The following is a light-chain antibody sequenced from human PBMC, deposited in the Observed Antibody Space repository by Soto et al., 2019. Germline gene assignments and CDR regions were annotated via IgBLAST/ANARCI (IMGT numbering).Light chain of an antibody. CDR1: QNIRGW. CDR2: GAS. CDR3: QQYISTRT. V-gene: IGKV1-5*03. Sequence: DVDLAQCPSTLSASVGGRVTITCRASQNIRGWLAWYQQKPGKAPNLLIYGASTLESGVPSRFSGSGSGTEFTLTISSLQPDDFGTYYCQQYISTRTFGQGTKVDIK. J-gene: IGKJ1*01.